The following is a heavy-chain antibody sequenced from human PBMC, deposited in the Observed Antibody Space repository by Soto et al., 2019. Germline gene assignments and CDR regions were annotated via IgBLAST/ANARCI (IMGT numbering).Heavy chain of an antibody. CDR2: ISGSGGST. V-gene: IGHV3-23*01. D-gene: IGHD6-13*01. CDR1: GFTFSSYA. CDR3: AKENGYSSSWFEFDY. J-gene: IGHJ4*02. Sequence: EVQLLESGGGLVQPGGSLRLSCAASGFTFSSYAMSWVRQAPGKGLEWVSAISGSGGSTYYADSVKCRFTIARDNSKNTLYLQMNSLRAEDTAVYYCAKENGYSSSWFEFDYWGQGTLVTVSS.